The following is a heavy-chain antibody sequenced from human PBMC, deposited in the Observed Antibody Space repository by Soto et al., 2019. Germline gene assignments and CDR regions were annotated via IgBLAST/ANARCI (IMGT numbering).Heavy chain of an antibody. J-gene: IGHJ4*02. V-gene: IGHV1-3*01. D-gene: IGHD2-21*02. Sequence: QVQLVQSGAEVKKPGASVKVSCKASGYTFTSYAIHWVRQAPGQSLEWMGWINAGNGNTKYSQKLQGRVTITRDISASTASMELSSLRTEETAVYDCGREETDWGQRTLVTVSS. CDR3: GREETD. CDR1: GYTFTSYA. CDR2: INAGNGNT.